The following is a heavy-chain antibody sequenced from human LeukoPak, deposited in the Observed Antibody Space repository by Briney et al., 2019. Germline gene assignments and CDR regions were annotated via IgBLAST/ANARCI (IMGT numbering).Heavy chain of an antibody. J-gene: IGHJ4*02. CDR3: AKDASYYDSSGLIDY. Sequence: SGGSLRLSCAASGFTFSSYAMSWVRQAPGKGLEWVSGISWNSGSIGYADSVKGRFTISRDNAKNSLYLQMNSLRAEDTALYYCAKDASYYDSSGLIDYWGQGTLVTVSS. D-gene: IGHD3-22*01. CDR2: ISWNSGSI. CDR1: GFTFSSYA. V-gene: IGHV3-9*01.